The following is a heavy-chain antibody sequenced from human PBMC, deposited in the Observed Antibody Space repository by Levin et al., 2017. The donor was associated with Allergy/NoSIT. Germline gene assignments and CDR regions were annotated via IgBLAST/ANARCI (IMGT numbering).Heavy chain of an antibody. D-gene: IGHD5-24*01. V-gene: IGHV4-4*07. J-gene: IGHJ4*02. Sequence: ESLKISCTVSGASLENYYWYWIRQPAGKGLEWIGRIYSTGITNLSPSLKSRVTMSVDTSKNQFSLKLTSVTAADTAVYYCARGYNTGWYFEYWGQGALVTVSS. CDR1: GASLENYY. CDR3: ARGYNTGWYFEY. CDR2: IYSTGIT.